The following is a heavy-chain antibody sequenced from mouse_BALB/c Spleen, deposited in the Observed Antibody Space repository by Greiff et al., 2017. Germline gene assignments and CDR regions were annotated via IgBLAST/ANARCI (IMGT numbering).Heavy chain of an antibody. CDR3: ARYWDGWYFDV. CDR1: GFTFSSFG. J-gene: IGHJ1*01. D-gene: IGHD4-1*01. CDR2: ISSGSSTI. Sequence: EVHLVESGGGLVQPGGSRKLSCAASGFTFSSFGMNWVRQAPEKGLEWVAYISSGSSTIYYADTVKGRFTISRDNPKNTLFLQMTSLRSEDTAMYYCARYWDGWYFDVWGAGTTVTVSS. V-gene: IGHV5-17*02.